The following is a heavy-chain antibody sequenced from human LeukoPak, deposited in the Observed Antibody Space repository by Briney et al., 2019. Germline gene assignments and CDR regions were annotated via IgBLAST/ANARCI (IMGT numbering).Heavy chain of an antibody. CDR1: GFTLSSYS. D-gene: IGHD1-26*01. CDR3: ARNIRIARGGSYLYFLYYFDY. Sequence: GGSLRLSCAASGFTLSSYSINWVRQAPGKGLEWVSYISSSSSTIYYADSVKGRFTISRDNAKNSLYLQMNSLRAEDTAVYYCARNIRIARGGSYLYFLYYFDYWGQGTLVTVSS. CDR2: ISSSSSTI. V-gene: IGHV3-48*01. J-gene: IGHJ4*02.